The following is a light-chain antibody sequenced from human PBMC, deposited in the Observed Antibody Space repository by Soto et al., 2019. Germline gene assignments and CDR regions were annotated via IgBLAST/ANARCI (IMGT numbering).Light chain of an antibody. CDR2: HAS. J-gene: IGKJ1*01. V-gene: IGKV1-5*01. CDR3: QHYSCYSEA. Sequence: EIPIRQNPTTLPPSVEGRDTTACAARQSIDRWLAWYQQRPGKAPNLLIYHASSLESGVPSRFSGSGSGTEFTLTISSLQPDYFATYYCQHYSCYSEAFGQGTKVDIK. CDR1: QSIDRW.